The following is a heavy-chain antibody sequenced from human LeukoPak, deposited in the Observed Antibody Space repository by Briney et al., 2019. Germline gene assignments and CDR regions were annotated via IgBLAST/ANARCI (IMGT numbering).Heavy chain of an antibody. V-gene: IGHV3-21*01. CDR3: ARAAYDFWSGQYYFDY. Sequence: GGSLRLSCAASGFTFSSYSMNWLRQAPGKGLEWVSSISSSSSYIYYADSVKGRFTISRDNAKNSLYLQMNSLRAEDTAVYYCARAAYDFWSGQYYFDYWGQGTLVTVSS. J-gene: IGHJ4*02. CDR2: ISSSSSYI. CDR1: GFTFSSYS. D-gene: IGHD3-3*01.